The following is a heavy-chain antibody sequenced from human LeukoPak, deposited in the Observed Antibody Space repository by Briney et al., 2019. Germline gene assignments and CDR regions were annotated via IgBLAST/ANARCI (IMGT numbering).Heavy chain of an antibody. CDR3: ARRKVRINMVRGKEYNWFDP. CDR1: GYTFTSYG. CDR2: ISAYNGNT. D-gene: IGHD3-10*01. J-gene: IGHJ5*02. Sequence: ASVKVSCKASGYTFTSYGISWVRQAPGQGLEWMGWISAYNGNTSYAQKLQGRVTMTTDTSTSTAYMELRSLRFDDTAVYYCARRKVRINMVRGKEYNWFDPWGQGTLVTVSS. V-gene: IGHV1-18*01.